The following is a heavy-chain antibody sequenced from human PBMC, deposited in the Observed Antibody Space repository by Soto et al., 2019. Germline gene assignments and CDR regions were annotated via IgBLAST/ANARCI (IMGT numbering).Heavy chain of an antibody. D-gene: IGHD1-1*01. Sequence: DVQLVESGGGLIQPGESLRLSCVAFGFTISGQKYVAWVRQAPGKGLEWVSALYDLDGSFYAASVKGRFTTSSDSSKTTVYLQMNDLRPDDTAVYYCATWHEREHAYDVWGQGTTVTVSS. V-gene: IGHV3-53*01. CDR3: ATWHEREHAYDV. CDR1: GFTISGQKY. J-gene: IGHJ3*01. CDR2: LYDLDGS.